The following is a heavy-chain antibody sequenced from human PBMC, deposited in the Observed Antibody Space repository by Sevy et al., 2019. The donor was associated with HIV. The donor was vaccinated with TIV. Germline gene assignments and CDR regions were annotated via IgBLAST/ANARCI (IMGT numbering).Heavy chain of an antibody. CDR3: AKDLVSMASRQGYFDY. CDR1: GFTFSNYA. J-gene: IGHJ4*02. CDR2: ISGNGLST. Sequence: GGSLRLSCAASGFTFSNYAMNWVRQAPGKGLEWVSTISGNGLSTYYADSVKGRFTISRDNSKNTLYLQMNTLRDEATAFYFCAKDLVSMASRQGYFDYWGQGTLVTVSS. D-gene: IGHD6-6*01. V-gene: IGHV3-23*01.